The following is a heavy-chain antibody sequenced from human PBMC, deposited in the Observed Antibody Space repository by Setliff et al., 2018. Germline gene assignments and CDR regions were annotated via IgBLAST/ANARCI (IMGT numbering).Heavy chain of an antibody. CDR2: LYTSGDT. V-gene: IGHV4-4*07. CDR3: ARMKDEYFQN. Sequence: SETLSLTCTVSGGSLSSHYWTWIRQPAGKGLEWIGRLYTSGDTNYNPSLKSRVSMSLDTSKNQFSLKLSSVTAADTAVYYCARMKDEYFQNWGQGSLVTVSS. J-gene: IGHJ1*01. CDR1: GGSLSSHY.